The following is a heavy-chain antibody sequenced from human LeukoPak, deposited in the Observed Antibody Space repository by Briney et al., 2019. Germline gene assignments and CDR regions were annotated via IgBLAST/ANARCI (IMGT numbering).Heavy chain of an antibody. J-gene: IGHJ4*02. CDR1: GFTFSSYA. Sequence: GGSLRLSCAASGFTFSSYAMNWVRQAPGKGLEWVSALSGSGGSTYYADSVKGRFTISRDNSKDTLYLQMNNLRAEDTAMYYCAKDLATVYYDRSGYSPHFDYWAREPWSPSPQ. CDR3: AKDLATVYYDRSGYSPHFDY. D-gene: IGHD3-22*01. CDR2: LSGSGGST. V-gene: IGHV3-23*01.